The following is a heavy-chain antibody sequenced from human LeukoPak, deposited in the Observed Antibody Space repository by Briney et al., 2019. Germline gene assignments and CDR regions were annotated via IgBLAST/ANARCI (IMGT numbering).Heavy chain of an antibody. J-gene: IGHJ4*02. CDR2: IINDGSST. Sequence: GGSLRLSCAASGFNFKNYWMHWVRQAPGKGLEWVSRIINDGSSTTYADSVKGRFTISRDNSKNTLYPQMNSLRSEDTAVYYCARDQEGFDYWGQGTLVTVSS. CDR1: GFNFKNYW. CDR3: ARDQEGFDY. V-gene: IGHV3-74*01.